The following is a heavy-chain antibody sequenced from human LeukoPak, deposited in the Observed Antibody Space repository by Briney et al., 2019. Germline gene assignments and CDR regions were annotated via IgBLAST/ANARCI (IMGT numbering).Heavy chain of an antibody. CDR3: AREDTMIARYMDV. Sequence: ASVKVSCKASGYTFTSYYMHWVRQAPGQGLEWMGRIIPILGIANYAQKFQGRVTITADKSTSTAYMELSSLRSEDTAVYYCAREDTMIARYMDVWGQGTTVTVSS. CDR2: IIPILGIA. CDR1: GYTFTSYY. V-gene: IGHV1-69*04. D-gene: IGHD3-22*01. J-gene: IGHJ6*02.